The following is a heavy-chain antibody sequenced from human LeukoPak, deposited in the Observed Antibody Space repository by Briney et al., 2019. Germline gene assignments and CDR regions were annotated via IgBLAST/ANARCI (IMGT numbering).Heavy chain of an antibody. Sequence: SETLSLTCTVSGGSIRSSSYYWGWIRQPPGKGLEWIGSIYYSGSPYYNPSVKSRATISVDTSKNQFSLKLRAVTAADTAVYYCARGPGGINYDRSGYYLYFDYWGQGTLVTVSS. D-gene: IGHD3-22*01. CDR2: IYYSGSP. J-gene: IGHJ4*02. V-gene: IGHV4-39*07. CDR3: ARGPGGINYDRSGYYLYFDY. CDR1: GGSIRSSSYY.